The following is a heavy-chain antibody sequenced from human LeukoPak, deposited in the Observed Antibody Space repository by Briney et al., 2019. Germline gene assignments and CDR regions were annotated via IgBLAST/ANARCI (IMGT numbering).Heavy chain of an antibody. CDR3: ARNYYDSSGYYHLFDY. D-gene: IGHD3-22*01. Sequence: ASVKVSCKASGGTFSSYAISWVRQAPGQGLEWMGGIIPIFGTANYAQKFQGRVTITADESTSTAYMELRSLRSEDTAVYYCARNYYDSSGYYHLFDYWGQGTLVTVSS. V-gene: IGHV1-69*13. J-gene: IGHJ4*02. CDR1: GGTFSSYA. CDR2: IIPIFGTA.